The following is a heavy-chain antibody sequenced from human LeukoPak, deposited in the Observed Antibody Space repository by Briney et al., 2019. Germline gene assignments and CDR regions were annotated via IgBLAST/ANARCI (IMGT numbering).Heavy chain of an antibody. CDR1: GYTFPSYG. CDR3: ARDCDRSGYFCH. V-gene: IGHV1-18*01. D-gene: IGHD3-22*01. Sequence: ASVKVSCKASGYTFPSYGLSWVRQAPGQGLEWIGWISAYNGNTNYAQKLLGRVTMTTDTSTSTAYMELRSLRSDDTAVYYCARDCDRSGYFCHWGQGTLVTVSS. J-gene: IGHJ4*02. CDR2: ISAYNGNT.